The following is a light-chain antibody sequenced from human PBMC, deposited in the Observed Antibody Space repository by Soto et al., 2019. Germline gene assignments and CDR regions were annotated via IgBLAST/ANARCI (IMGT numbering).Light chain of an antibody. CDR3: SAWDDSLKGLV. Sequence: QAVVTQPPSASGTPGQRVTISCSGSSSNIGSNTVNWYQQLPGTAPKVLMYSNNQRPSGVPDRFSGSKSGTSASLANSGLHSEDEADYYCSAWDDSLKGLVFGGGTKLTVL. CDR2: SNN. CDR1: SSNIGSNT. V-gene: IGLV1-44*01. J-gene: IGLJ2*01.